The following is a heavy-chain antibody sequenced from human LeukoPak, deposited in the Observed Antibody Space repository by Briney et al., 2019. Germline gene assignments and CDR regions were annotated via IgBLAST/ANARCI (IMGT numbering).Heavy chain of an antibody. CDR2: ISSSSSYI. Sequence: GGSLRLSCAASGFTFSSYAMSWVRQAPGKGLEWVSSISSSSSYIYYADSVKGRLTISRDNAKNSLYLQMNSLRAEDTAVYYCARLGSSWQLDYWGQGTLVTVSS. CDR1: GFTFSSYA. D-gene: IGHD6-13*01. CDR3: ARLGSSWQLDY. V-gene: IGHV3-21*01. J-gene: IGHJ4*02.